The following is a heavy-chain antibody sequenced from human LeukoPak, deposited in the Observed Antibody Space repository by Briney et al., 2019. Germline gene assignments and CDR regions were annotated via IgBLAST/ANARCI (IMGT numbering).Heavy chain of an antibody. CDR3: AKSLFTSATGTGRAFHI. CDR2: ISASGDVA. D-gene: IGHD1-1*01. J-gene: IGHJ3*02. CDR1: GFSLSAYP. V-gene: IGHV3-23*01. Sequence: GGSLRLSCAASGFSLSAYPMGWVRQAPGKGLQWLSGISASGDVAFHADRVKGRFAISRDNSKNTLYLQMTGLRAGDTAEYYCAKSLFTSATGTGRAFHIWGQGTMVTVSS.